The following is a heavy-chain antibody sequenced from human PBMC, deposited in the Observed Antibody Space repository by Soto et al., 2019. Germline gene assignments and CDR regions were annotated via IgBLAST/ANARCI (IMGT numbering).Heavy chain of an antibody. J-gene: IGHJ6*02. CDR2: INPNGGST. Sequence: ASVKVSCKASGYTFTSYYMHWVRQAPGQGLEWMGIINPNGGSTSYAQKFQGRVTMTRDTSTSTAYMELRSLRSDDTAVYYCARDLGGVIIKPSYYYYGMDVWGQGTTVTVS. CDR1: GYTFTSYY. CDR3: ARDLGGVIIKPSYYYYGMDV. V-gene: IGHV1-46*01. D-gene: IGHD3-10*01.